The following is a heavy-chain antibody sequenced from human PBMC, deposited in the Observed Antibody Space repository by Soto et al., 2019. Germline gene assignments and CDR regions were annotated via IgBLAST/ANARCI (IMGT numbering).Heavy chain of an antibody. Sequence: PGGSLRLSCTASGFTFGDYAMSWFRQAPGKGLEWVGFIRSKAYGGTTEYAASVKGRFTISRDDSKSITYLQMNSLKTEDTAVYYCTRVRPAISDIDYWGQGPLVTVSS. CDR2: IRSKAYGGTT. D-gene: IGHD2-2*01. CDR3: TRVRPAISDIDY. J-gene: IGHJ4*02. CDR1: GFTFGDYA. V-gene: IGHV3-49*03.